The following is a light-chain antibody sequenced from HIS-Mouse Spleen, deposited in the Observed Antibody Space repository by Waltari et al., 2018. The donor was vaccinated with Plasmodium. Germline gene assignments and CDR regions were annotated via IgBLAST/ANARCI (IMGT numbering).Light chain of an antibody. V-gene: IGLV2-23*01. Sequence: QSALPQPASVSGSPGQSITISCPGTSSAVGIYNLVSWYQQHPGKAPKLMIYEGRKRPSGVSNRFSGSKSGNTASLTISGLQAEDEADYYCCSYAGSSTNWVFGGGTKLTVL. CDR3: CSYAGSSTNWV. CDR2: EGR. CDR1: SSAVGIYNL. J-gene: IGLJ3*02.